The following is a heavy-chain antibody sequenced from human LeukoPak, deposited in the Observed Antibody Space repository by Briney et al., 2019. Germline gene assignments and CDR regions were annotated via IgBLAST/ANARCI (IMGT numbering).Heavy chain of an antibody. D-gene: IGHD7-27*01. CDR2: IYYSGST. CDR3: ARESANWRAFDI. J-gene: IGHJ3*02. CDR1: GGSIRSYY. Sequence: PSETLSLTCTVSGGSIRSYYGSWIRQPPGKGLEWIGSIYYSGSTSYGPSLKSRVTISVDTSKNQFSLKLSSVTAADTAVYYCARESANWRAFDIWGQGTMVTVSS. V-gene: IGHV4-59*01.